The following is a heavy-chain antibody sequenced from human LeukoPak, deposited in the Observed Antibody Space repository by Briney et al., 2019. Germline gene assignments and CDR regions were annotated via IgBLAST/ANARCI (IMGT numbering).Heavy chain of an antibody. J-gene: IGHJ4*02. V-gene: IGHV1-2*02. CDR2: INPNSGGT. Sequence: ASVKVSCKASGGTFSSYAISWVRQAPGQGLEWMGWINPNSGGTNYAQKFQGRVTMTRDTSISTAYMELSRLRSDDTAVYYCARERGSYFDYWGQGTLVTVSS. CDR1: GGTFSSYA. D-gene: IGHD1-26*01. CDR3: ARERGSYFDY.